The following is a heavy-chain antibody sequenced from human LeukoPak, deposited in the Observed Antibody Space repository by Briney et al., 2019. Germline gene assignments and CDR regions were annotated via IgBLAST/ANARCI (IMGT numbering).Heavy chain of an antibody. Sequence: PGGSLRLSCAVSGFTINNQAMHWVRQVPGKGLEWVAVISYDGSNKYYADSVKGRFTISRDNSKNTLYLQMNSLRAEDTAVYYCARGYYGPDYWGQGTLVIVSS. CDR3: ARGYYGPDY. J-gene: IGHJ4*02. V-gene: IGHV3-30*12. CDR2: ISYDGSNK. CDR1: GFTINNQA. D-gene: IGHD1-26*01.